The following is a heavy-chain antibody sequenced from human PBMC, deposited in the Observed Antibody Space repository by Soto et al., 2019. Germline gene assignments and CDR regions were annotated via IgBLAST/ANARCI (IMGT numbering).Heavy chain of an antibody. CDR3: ATNSGSYYYYGMDV. D-gene: IGHD1-26*01. Sequence: QVQLVESGGGLVKPGGSLRLSCAASGFTFSDYYMSWIRQAPGKGLEWVSYISSSGGTIYYADSVKGRFTISRDNAKNSLYLQMNSQKAENTAVYYCATNSGSYYYYGMDVWGQGTTVTVSS. CDR2: ISSSGGTI. J-gene: IGHJ6*02. CDR1: GFTFSDYY. V-gene: IGHV3-11*01.